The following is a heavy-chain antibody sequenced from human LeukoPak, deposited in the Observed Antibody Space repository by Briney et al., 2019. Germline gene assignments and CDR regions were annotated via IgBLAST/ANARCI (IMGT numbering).Heavy chain of an antibody. CDR3: ATHPYSGGNQNYNMDV. CDR1: GXSISSSRYY. Sequence: SETLSLTCSVSGXSISSSRYYWGWIRQPPGKGLEWIGSIDKGGSTSYNPSLRSRVTISVDTSKNQFSLNLIPVTAADTAVYYCATHPYSGGNQNYNMDVWGQGTTVTVSS. CDR2: IDKGGST. J-gene: IGHJ6*02. D-gene: IGHD1-26*01. V-gene: IGHV4-39*01.